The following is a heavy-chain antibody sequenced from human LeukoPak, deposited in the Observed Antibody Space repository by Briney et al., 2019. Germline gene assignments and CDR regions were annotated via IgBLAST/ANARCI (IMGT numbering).Heavy chain of an antibody. CDR2: IYYSGST. J-gene: IGHJ6*02. CDR3: ARGGYYGMDV. CDR1: GGSISNYY. D-gene: IGHD3-16*01. V-gene: IGHV4-59*08. Sequence: SETLSLTCTVSGGSISNYYWSWIRQPPGKGLEWIGYIYYSGSTSYNPSLKSRVTISEDTSKNQFSLKLTSVTAADTAVYFCARGGYYGMDVWGQATTVTVSS.